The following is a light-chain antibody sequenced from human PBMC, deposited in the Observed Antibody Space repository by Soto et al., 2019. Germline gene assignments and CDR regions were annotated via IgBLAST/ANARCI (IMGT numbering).Light chain of an antibody. Sequence: QSVLTQPASVSGSPGQSITISCTGTSSDVGSYNLISWYQQYPGKAPKLMIYEVSKRPSGVSNRFSGSKSGNTASLTISGLQAEDEADYYCCSYAGSSTFYVFGPGTKVT. CDR2: EVS. V-gene: IGLV2-23*02. J-gene: IGLJ1*01. CDR1: SSDVGSYNL. CDR3: CSYAGSSTFYV.